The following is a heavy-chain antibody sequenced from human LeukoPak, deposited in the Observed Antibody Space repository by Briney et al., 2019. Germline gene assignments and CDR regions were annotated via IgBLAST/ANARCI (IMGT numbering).Heavy chain of an antibody. D-gene: IGHD3-10*01. CDR2: IYYSGST. CDR3: ASRPKGIDY. Sequence: PSETLSLTCTVSGGSISTSSYYWGWVRQPPGKGLEWIGSIYYSGSTYYNPSLKSRVTISVDTSKNQFSLKLSSVTAADTAVYYCASRPKGIDYWGQGTLVTVSS. J-gene: IGHJ4*02. V-gene: IGHV4-39*01. CDR1: GGSISTSSYY.